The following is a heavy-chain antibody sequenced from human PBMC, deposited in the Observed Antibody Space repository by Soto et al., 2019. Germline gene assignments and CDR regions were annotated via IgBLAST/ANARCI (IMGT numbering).Heavy chain of an antibody. D-gene: IGHD3-10*01. V-gene: IGHV3-23*01. CDR2: ITNTGGDA. Sequence: GGSLRLSCAASGLTFGSRAMSWVRQAPGEGLQWVSTITNTGGDAKYADSVRGRFVISRDNSKKTLYLQMASLTADDSAMYYCARGSTDSYPGSRIFDFWGRGTLVTVSS. CDR1: GLTFGSRA. J-gene: IGHJ4*02. CDR3: ARGSTDSYPGSRIFDF.